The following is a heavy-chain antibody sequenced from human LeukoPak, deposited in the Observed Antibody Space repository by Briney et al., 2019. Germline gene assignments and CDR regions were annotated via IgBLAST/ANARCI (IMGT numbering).Heavy chain of an antibody. CDR3: AKDKTASSSWYRFDY. D-gene: IGHD6-13*01. CDR2: ISWYSGSI. V-gene: IGHV3-9*01. Sequence: GGSLRLSCAASGFTFDDYAMHWVRQAPGKGLEWVSGISWYSGSIGYADSVKGRFTISRDNAKNSLYLQMNSLRAEDTALYYCAKDKTASSSWYRFDYWGQGTLVTVSS. CDR1: GFTFDDYA. J-gene: IGHJ4*02.